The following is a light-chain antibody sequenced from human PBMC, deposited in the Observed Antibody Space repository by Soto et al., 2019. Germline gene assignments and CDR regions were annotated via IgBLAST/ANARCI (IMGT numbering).Light chain of an antibody. V-gene: IGKV4-1*01. Sequence: DIVMTQSPDSLAVSLGERATINCRSSQSLYYISNNKHFLAWYQQKPGQPPKLILYWASTRESGVPDRFSGSGSGADFTLTISSLQAEDVAVYYCHQYYTSPYTFGQGTKVDIK. J-gene: IGKJ2*01. CDR3: HQYYTSPYT. CDR2: WAS. CDR1: QSLYYISNNKHF.